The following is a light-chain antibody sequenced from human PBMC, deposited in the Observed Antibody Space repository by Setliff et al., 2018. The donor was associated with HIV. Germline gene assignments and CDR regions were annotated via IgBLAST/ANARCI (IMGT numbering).Light chain of an antibody. CDR3: QQYINWPPYS. J-gene: IGKJ2*03. CDR1: QSVSSN. CDR2: GAS. V-gene: IGKV3-15*01. Sequence: EIVMTQSPATLSVSPGERVTLSCRASQSVSSNLAWYQQKPGQAPRLLIYGASKRATGIAARFSGSGSGTEFTLTISSLQSEDFAVYYCQQYINWPPYSFGQGTKVEIK.